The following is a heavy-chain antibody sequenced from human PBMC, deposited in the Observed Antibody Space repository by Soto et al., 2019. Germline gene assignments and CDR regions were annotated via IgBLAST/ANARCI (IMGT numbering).Heavy chain of an antibody. D-gene: IGHD4-17*01. V-gene: IGHV4-59*08. J-gene: IGHJ4*02. Sequence: QVQLQESGPGLVKPSETLSLTCTVSGGSISSYYWSWIRQPPGKGLEWIGYIYYSGSTNYNPSLQGRFTISVDTSKNQFSLTLSSVTAADTAVYYCARRYGDCFDYWGQGTLVTVSS. CDR1: GGSISSYY. CDR2: IYYSGST. CDR3: ARRYGDCFDY.